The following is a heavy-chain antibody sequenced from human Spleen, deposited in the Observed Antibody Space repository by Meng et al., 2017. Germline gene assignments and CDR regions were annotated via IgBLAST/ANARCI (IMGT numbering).Heavy chain of an antibody. CDR1: CGSISSGGYY. J-gene: IGHJ5*02. CDR3: ARDLSGYGWFDP. CDR2: IYYSGST. D-gene: IGHD5-18*01. Sequence: QVRLPGSGPGLVKPSPTLSLTCTVSCGSISSGGYYWSWIRQHPGKGLEWIGYIYYSGSTYYNPSLKSLVTISLDTSKNQFSLKLSSVTAADTAVYYCARDLSGYGWFDPWGQGTLVTVSS. V-gene: IGHV4-31*01.